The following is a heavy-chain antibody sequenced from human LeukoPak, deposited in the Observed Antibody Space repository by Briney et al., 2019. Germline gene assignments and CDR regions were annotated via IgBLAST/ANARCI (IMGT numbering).Heavy chain of an antibody. Sequence: KTSETLPLTCAVYGGSFSGYYWSWIRQPPGKGLEWIGEINHSGSTNYNPSLKSRVTISVDTSKNQFSLKLSSVTAADTAVYYCARGLRRYYYGSGSYSYMDVWGQGTTVTVSS. D-gene: IGHD3-10*01. V-gene: IGHV4-34*01. CDR1: GGSFSGYY. CDR2: INHSGST. J-gene: IGHJ6*02. CDR3: ARGLRRYYYGSGSYSYMDV.